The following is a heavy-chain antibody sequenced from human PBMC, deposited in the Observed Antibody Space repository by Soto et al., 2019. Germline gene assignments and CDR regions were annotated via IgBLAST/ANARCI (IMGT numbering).Heavy chain of an antibody. CDR2: IYYSGST. D-gene: IGHD3-3*01. CDR1: GGSINSYY. CDR3: AKVNDFWTGYYSTNWFDP. V-gene: IGHV4-59*01. Sequence: SETLSLTCTVSGGSINSYYWSWIRQPPGKGLEWIGYIYYSGSTNYNPSLKSRVTISVDTSKNQFSLKISSVTAADTAVYYCAKVNDFWTGYYSTNWFDPWGQGTLVTVSS. J-gene: IGHJ5*02.